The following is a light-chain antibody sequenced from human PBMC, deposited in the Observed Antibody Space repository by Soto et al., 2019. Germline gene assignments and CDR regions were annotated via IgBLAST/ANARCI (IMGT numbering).Light chain of an antibody. J-gene: IGLJ7*01. CDR1: SSNIGNFY. CDR2: KNN. V-gene: IGLV1-47*01. CDR3: AAWDDSLSGPGV. Sequence: CVLTQPPSASGTPGQRVTISCSGSSSNIGNFYVYWYQQLPGTAPKLLIYKNNQRPLGVPDRFSGSKSGTSASLAISGLRSEDVADYYCAAWDDSLSGPGVFGGGTQLTVL.